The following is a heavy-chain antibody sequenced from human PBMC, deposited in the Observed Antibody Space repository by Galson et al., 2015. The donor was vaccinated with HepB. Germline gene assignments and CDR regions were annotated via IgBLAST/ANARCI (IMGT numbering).Heavy chain of an antibody. V-gene: IGHV3-66*02. D-gene: IGHD5-18*01. J-gene: IGHJ3*02. CDR2: IYSGGST. CDR1: GFTVSSNY. CDR3: ARYTAGYRDAFDI. Sequence: SLRLSCAASGFTVSSNYMSWVRQAPGKGLEWVSAIYSGGSTYYADSVKGRFTISRDNSKNTLYLQMNSLRAEDTAVYYCARYTAGYRDAFDIWGQGTMVTVSS.